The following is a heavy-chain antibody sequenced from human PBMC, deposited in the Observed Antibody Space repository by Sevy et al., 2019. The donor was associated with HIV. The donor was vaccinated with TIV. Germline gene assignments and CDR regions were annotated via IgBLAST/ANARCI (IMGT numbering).Heavy chain of an antibody. CDR2: INPNSSGT. CDR3: ARERVYCSGGRCKPWGWFDP. J-gene: IGHJ5*02. V-gene: IGHV1-2*02. D-gene: IGHD2-15*01. CDR1: GYTFTGYY. Sequence: ASVKVSCKASGYTFTGYYMHWVRQAPGQGLEWMGWINPNSSGTNYAQKFQGRVTMTRDTSISTAYMELSRLRSDDTAVYYCARERVYCSGGRCKPWGWFDPWGQGTLVTVSS.